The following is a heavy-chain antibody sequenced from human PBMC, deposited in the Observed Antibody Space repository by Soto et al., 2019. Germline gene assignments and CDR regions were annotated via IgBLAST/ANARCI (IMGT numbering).Heavy chain of an antibody. V-gene: IGHV3-23*01. D-gene: IGHD6-19*01. CDR3: AKEHRRWLQSIFAH. J-gene: IGHJ4*02. CDR1: GFIFSNYA. Sequence: PGGSLRLSCAASGFIFSNYAMNWVRQAPGKGLEWVSGISGIGSSTYYAESVKGRFTISRDNSKNTLSLEMSSLRAEDTALYYCAKEHRRWLQSIFAHWGQGILVTVSS. CDR2: ISGIGSST.